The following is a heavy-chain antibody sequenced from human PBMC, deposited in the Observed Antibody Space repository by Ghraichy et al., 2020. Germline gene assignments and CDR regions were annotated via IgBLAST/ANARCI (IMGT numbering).Heavy chain of an antibody. CDR3: AKRTGDSYGHFDS. CDR2: ISGSGGSS. J-gene: IGHJ4*02. Sequence: GGSLRLSCTASGFTFNDYAMGWVRQAPGKGLEWVSAISGSGGSSHYADSVRGLFTISRDNSKNTLYLQMNSLSTDDTAIYYCAKRTGDSYGHFDSWGQGTLVTVSS. CDR1: GFTFNDYA. V-gene: IGHV3-23*01. D-gene: IGHD5-18*01.